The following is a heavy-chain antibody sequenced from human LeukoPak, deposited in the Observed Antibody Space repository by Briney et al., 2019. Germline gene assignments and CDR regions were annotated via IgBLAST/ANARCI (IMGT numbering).Heavy chain of an antibody. D-gene: IGHD3-9*01. Sequence: PSETLSLTCTVSGGSISSSSYYWGWIRQPPGKGLEWIGSIYYSGTSYYNPSLKSRVTMSADTSKNQLSLELRSVTAADTAVYYCARSYDILTGYYHNWFDPWGQGTLVTVSS. J-gene: IGHJ5*02. CDR1: GGSISSSSYY. V-gene: IGHV4-39*07. CDR2: IYYSGTS. CDR3: ARSYDILTGYYHNWFDP.